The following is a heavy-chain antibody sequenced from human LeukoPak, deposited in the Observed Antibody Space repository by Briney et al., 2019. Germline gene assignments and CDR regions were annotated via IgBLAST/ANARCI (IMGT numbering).Heavy chain of an antibody. CDR2: ISGSGGST. V-gene: IGHV3-23*01. CDR3: AREGRDGYTRLYYFDY. J-gene: IGHJ4*02. Sequence: PGGSLRLSCAASGFTFSSYAMSWVRQAPGKGLEWVSAISGSGGSTYYADSVKGRFTISRDNAKNSLYLQMNSLRADDPAVYFCAREGRDGYTRLYYFDYWGQGTLVTVSS. CDR1: GFTFSSYA. D-gene: IGHD5-24*01.